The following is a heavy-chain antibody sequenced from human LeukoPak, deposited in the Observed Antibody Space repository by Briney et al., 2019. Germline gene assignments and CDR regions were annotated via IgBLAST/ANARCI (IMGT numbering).Heavy chain of an antibody. Sequence: SVKVSCKASGYTVSGYYMHWVRQAPGQGLEWIGGIIPIFGRANYAQKFQGRVTITADDSTSTAYMELSSLRSEDTAVYYCADLVYCSSSSCYEPFNQTWGQGTLVTVSP. CDR3: ADLVYCSSSSCYEPFNQT. D-gene: IGHD2-2*01. CDR2: IIPIFGRA. V-gene: IGHV1-69*13. J-gene: IGHJ4*02. CDR1: GYTVSGYY.